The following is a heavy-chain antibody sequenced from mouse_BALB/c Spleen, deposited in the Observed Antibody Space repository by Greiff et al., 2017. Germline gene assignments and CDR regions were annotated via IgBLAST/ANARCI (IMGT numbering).Heavy chain of an antibody. CDR3: ARGYGNPSMDY. J-gene: IGHJ4*01. CDR1: GFTFSSYA. V-gene: IGHV5-6-5*01. Sequence: EVMLVESGGGLVKPGGSLKLSCAASGFTFSSYAMSWVRQTPEKRLEWVASISSGGSTYYPDSVKGRFTISRDNARNILYLQMSSLRSEDTAMYYCARGYGNPSMDYWGQGTSVTVSS. D-gene: IGHD2-10*02. CDR2: ISSGGST.